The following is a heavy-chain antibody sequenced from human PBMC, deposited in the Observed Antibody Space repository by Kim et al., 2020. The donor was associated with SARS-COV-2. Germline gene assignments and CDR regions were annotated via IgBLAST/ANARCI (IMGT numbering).Heavy chain of an antibody. J-gene: IGHJ4*02. Sequence: IYDADSVKGRFTTSRDNAKNSLYLQMNSLRAEDTAVYYCARDGSGWGFDYWGQGTLVTVSS. V-gene: IGHV3-48*04. D-gene: IGHD6-19*01. CDR2: I. CDR3: ARDGSGWGFDY.